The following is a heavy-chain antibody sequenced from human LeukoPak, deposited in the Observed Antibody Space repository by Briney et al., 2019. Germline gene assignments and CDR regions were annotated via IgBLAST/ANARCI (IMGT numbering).Heavy chain of an antibody. D-gene: IGHD4-23*01. CDR1: GFTFSSYW. Sequence: VGPLRLSCAASGFTFSSYWMHWLRQAPGKGLVRASRINSERTTTSYADSVKGRFTISRDNAENTLYLQMNSLRAEDTAVYYCARGDYGGDYFDYWGQGTLVTVSS. CDR3: ARGDYGGDYFDY. CDR2: INSERTTT. V-gene: IGHV3-74*01. J-gene: IGHJ4*02.